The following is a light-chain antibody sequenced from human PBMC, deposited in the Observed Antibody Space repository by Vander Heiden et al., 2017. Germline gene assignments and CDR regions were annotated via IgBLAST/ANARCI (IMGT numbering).Light chain of an antibody. J-gene: IGKJ3*01. V-gene: IGKV3-20*01. CDR2: GGS. Sequence: EIVLTQSPGTLSLSPGERATLSCRASQSISSTYLAWYQHKPGQAPRRLIYGGSSRATGIPDRFSGSGFATDFTLTISSLEPEDFAVYYCHQSDSSPFTFGPGTKVDVK. CDR3: HQSDSSPFT. CDR1: QSISSTY.